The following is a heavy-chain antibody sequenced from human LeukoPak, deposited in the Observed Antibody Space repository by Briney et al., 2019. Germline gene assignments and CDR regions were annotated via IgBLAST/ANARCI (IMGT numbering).Heavy chain of an antibody. V-gene: IGHV4-59*01. CDR2: IYYSGST. CDR3: ARLQLVPHYYYYYYMDV. J-gene: IGHJ6*03. Sequence: SETLSLTCTVSGGSISSYYWSWIRQPPGKGLEWIGYIYYSGSTNYNPSLKSRVTISVDTSKNQFSLKLSSVTAADTAVYYCARLQLVPHYYYYYYMDVWGKGTTVTVSS. D-gene: IGHD6-13*01. CDR1: GGSISSYY.